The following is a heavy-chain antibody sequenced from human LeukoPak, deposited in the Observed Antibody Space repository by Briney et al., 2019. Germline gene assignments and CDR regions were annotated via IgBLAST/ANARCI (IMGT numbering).Heavy chain of an antibody. Sequence: ASVKVSCKASGYTFTGYYMHWVRPAPGQGLAWMGWINPNSGGTNYPQKFQGRGTMTRDTSISTAYMELSRLRSDDTAVYYCARDHHLVTTKGPHNWFDPWGQGTLVTVSS. CDR1: GYTFTGYY. V-gene: IGHV1-2*02. J-gene: IGHJ5*02. CDR3: ARDHHLVTTKGPHNWFDP. D-gene: IGHD5-12*01. CDR2: INPNSGGT.